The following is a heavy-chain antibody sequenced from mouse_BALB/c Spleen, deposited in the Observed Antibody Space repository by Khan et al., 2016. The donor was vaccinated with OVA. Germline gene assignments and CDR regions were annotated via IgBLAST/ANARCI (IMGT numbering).Heavy chain of an antibody. CDR2: ISYSGST. Sequence: EVQLQESGPGLVKPSQSLSLTCTVTGYSITSGYGWNWIRQFPGNKLEWMSYISYSGSTNYNPSLKSRISINRDTSKNQFFLQLNSVTTEDTATYYCARTARIKYWGQGTTLTVSS. CDR1: GYSITSGYG. J-gene: IGHJ2*01. CDR3: ARTARIKY. V-gene: IGHV3-2*02. D-gene: IGHD1-2*01.